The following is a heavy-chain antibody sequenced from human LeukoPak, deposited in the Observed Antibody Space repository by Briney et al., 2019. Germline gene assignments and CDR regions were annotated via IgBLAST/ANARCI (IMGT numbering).Heavy chain of an antibody. CDR1: GDSISSGDYY. Sequence: SETLSLTCTVSGDSISSGDYYWSWIRQPAGKGLEWIGRISSSGSTNYNPSLKSRVTISVDTSKNQFSLKLSSVTAADTAVYYCARSDGYSGYDPDYWGQGTLVTVSS. CDR2: ISSSGST. CDR3: ARSDGYSGYDPDY. V-gene: IGHV4-61*02. D-gene: IGHD5-12*01. J-gene: IGHJ4*02.